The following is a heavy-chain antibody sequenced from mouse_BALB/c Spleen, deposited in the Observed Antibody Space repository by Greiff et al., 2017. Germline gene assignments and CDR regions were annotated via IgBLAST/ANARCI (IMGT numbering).Heavy chain of an antibody. CDR1: GFTFSSFG. J-gene: IGHJ4*01. D-gene: IGHD2-4*01. V-gene: IGHV5-17*02. CDR2: ISSGSSTI. Sequence: EVKVVESGGGLVQPGGSRKLSCAASGFTFSSFGMHWVRQAPEKGLEWVAYISSGSSTIYYADTVKGRFTISRDNPKNTLFLQMTSLRSEDTAMYYCARRGTYYDYDGYAMDYWGQGTSVTVSS. CDR3: ARRGTYYDYDGYAMDY.